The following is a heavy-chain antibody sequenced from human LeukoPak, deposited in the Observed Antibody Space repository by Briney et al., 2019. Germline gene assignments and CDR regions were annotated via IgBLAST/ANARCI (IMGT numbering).Heavy chain of an antibody. CDR3: ARVGGYDYVWGSYREFDY. CDR1: GFTFSSYE. V-gene: IGHV3-48*03. Sequence: GGSLRLSCAASGFTFSSYEMNWVRQAPGKGLEWVSYISSSGSTIYYADSVKGRFTISRDNSKNTLYLQMNSLRAEDTAVYYCARVGGYDYVWGSYREFDYWGQGTLVTVSS. CDR2: ISSSGSTI. D-gene: IGHD3-16*02. J-gene: IGHJ4*02.